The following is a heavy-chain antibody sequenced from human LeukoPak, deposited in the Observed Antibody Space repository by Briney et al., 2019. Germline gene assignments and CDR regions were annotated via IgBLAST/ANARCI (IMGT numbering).Heavy chain of an antibody. CDR1: GYSISSGYY. CDR3: AATRGYSSGWYVRYYYYMDV. J-gene: IGHJ6*03. Sequence: SETLSLTCTVSGYSISSGYYWGWIRQPPGKGLEWIGSIYHSGSTYYNPSLKSRVTISVDTSKNQFSLKLSSVTAADTAVYYCAATRGYSSGWYVRYYYYMDVWGKGTTVTVSS. CDR2: IYHSGST. V-gene: IGHV4-38-2*02. D-gene: IGHD6-19*01.